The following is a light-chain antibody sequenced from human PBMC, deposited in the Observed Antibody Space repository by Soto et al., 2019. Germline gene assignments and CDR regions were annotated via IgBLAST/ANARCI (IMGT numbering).Light chain of an antibody. V-gene: IGKV3-15*01. J-gene: IGKJ1*01. CDR2: GAS. CDR3: NQYPNWPQA. Sequence: ETVMTQSPATLSVSPGERVTLSCRASESVSTYLAWYQQKPGQAPRLLIYGASARATGIPTRFSGSGSGTEFTLIISNLQPEDFAVYYCNQYPNWPQAFGQGTKVE. CDR1: ESVSTY.